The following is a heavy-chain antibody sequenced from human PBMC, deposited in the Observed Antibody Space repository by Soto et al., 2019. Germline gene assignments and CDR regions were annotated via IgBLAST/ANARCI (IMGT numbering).Heavy chain of an antibody. CDR2: INHSGST. V-gene: IGHV4-34*01. CDR3: ARKLRRNSGSYWGHWFDP. CDR1: GGSFSGYY. D-gene: IGHD1-26*01. Sequence: SETLSLTCAVYGGSFSGYYWSWIRQPPGKGLEWIGEINHSGSTNYNPSLKSRVTISVDTSKNQFSLKLSSVTAADTAVYYCARKLRRNSGSYWGHWFDPWGQGTLVTVSS. J-gene: IGHJ5*02.